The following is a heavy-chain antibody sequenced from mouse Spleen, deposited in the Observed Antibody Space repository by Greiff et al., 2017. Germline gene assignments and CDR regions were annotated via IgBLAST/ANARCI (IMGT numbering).Heavy chain of an antibody. V-gene: IGHV1-15*01. CDR1: GYTFTDYE. CDR2: IDPETGGT. Sequence: VQLQQSGAELVRPGASVTLSCKASGYTFTDYEMHWVKQTPVHGLEWIGAIDPETGGTAYNQKFKGKAILTADKSSSTAYMELRSLTSEDSAVYYCTRPFYWYFDVWGAGTTVTVSS. CDR3: TRPFYWYFDV. J-gene: IGHJ1*01.